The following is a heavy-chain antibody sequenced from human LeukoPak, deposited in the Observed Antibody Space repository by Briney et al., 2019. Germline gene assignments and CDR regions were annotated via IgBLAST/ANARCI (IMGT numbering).Heavy chain of an antibody. Sequence: GASVNVSCKASGYTFAIYGISWVRQAPGQGLEWMAWISPYDGDTNYAQNFEGRVTMTTETSTSTAYMELRSLRSDDTAIYYCARDYCTRGGDCYKEDLFNPWGQGTLVTASS. CDR2: ISPYDGDT. CDR1: GYTFAIYG. CDR3: ARDYCTRGGDCYKEDLFNP. J-gene: IGHJ5*02. D-gene: IGHD2-21*02. V-gene: IGHV1-18*01.